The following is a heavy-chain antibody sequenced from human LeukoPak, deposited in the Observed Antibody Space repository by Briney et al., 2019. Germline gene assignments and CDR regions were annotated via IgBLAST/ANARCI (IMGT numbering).Heavy chain of an antibody. CDR3: ARDRNEDYVWGSYRLNYYMDV. D-gene: IGHD3-16*02. J-gene: IGHJ6*03. Sequence: GGSLRLSCAASGFTFSTFAMIWVRQPPGKGLEWVSSIFPSGDEIHYADSVKGRFTISRDNAKNSLYLQMNSLRAEDTAVYYCARDRNEDYVWGSYRLNYYMDVWGKGTTVTISS. CDR1: GFTFSTFA. CDR2: IFPSGDEI. V-gene: IGHV3-21*01.